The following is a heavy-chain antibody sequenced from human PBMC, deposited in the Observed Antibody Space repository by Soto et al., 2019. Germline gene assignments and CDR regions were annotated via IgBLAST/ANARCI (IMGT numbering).Heavy chain of an antibody. CDR2: ISSSSSTI. V-gene: IGHV3-48*01. J-gene: IGHJ4*02. Sequence: GGSLRLSCAASGFTFSSYSMNWVRQAPGKGLEWVSYISSSSSTIYYADSVKGRFTISRDNAKNSLYLQMNSLRAEDTAVYYCASEYCSGGSCYLDYWGQGTLVTVSS. CDR3: ASEYCSGGSCYLDY. CDR1: GFTFSSYS. D-gene: IGHD2-15*01.